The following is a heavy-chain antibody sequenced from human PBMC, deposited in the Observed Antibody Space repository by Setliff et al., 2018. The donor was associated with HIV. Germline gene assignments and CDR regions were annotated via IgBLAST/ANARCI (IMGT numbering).Heavy chain of an antibody. J-gene: IGHJ4*02. V-gene: IGHV4-39*01. CDR3: ASGYQYDSSGYYYVTPIDY. CDR2: IYYTGSA. CDR1: GGSISSSSYY. D-gene: IGHD3-22*01. Sequence: PSETLSLTCTVSGGSISSSSYYWGCIRQPPGKGLEWIGSIYYTGSANYNPSLKSRVTMSVDTSKNQFSLKLSSVTAADTAVYYCASGYQYDSSGYYYVTPIDYWGQGTLLTVSS.